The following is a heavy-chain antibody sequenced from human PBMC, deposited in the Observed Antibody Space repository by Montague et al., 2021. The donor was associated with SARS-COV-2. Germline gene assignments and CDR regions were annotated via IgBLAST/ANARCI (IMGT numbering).Heavy chain of an antibody. D-gene: IGHD4-17*01. CDR3: ARRRLREDYFDF. V-gene: IGHV4-39*01. CDR1: GGSVSSSDHY. Sequence: SETLSLTCTVSGGSVSSSDHYWGWIRQPPGKGLEWLGIVYYSGXTXYXXXXKGRVTISIDASKNQLSLKLNSLTATDTAIYHCARRRLREDYFDFWGQGTLLTVSS. J-gene: IGHJ4*02. CDR2: VYYSGXT.